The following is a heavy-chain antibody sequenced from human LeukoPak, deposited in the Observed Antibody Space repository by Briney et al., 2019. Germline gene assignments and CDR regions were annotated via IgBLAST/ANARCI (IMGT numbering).Heavy chain of an antibody. Sequence: ASVKVSCKASGYTFTSYDINWVRQATGQGLEWMGWMNPNSSNTGYAQKFQGRVTMTRNTSISTAYMELSSLRSEDTAVYYCARVAVRLGYCSSTSCSGYGMDVWGQGTTVTVSS. D-gene: IGHD2-2*01. CDR2: MNPNSSNT. J-gene: IGHJ6*02. CDR3: ARVAVRLGYCSSTSCSGYGMDV. V-gene: IGHV1-8*01. CDR1: GYTFTSYD.